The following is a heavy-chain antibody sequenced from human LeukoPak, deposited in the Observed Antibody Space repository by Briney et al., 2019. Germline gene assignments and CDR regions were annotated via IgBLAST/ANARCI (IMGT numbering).Heavy chain of an antibody. CDR1: GFTVSSYE. V-gene: IGHV3-48*03. CDR3: ASYDSSGYYYSYFDY. Sequence: PGGSLRLSCAASGFTVSSYEMNWVRQAPGKGLEWVSYISSSGSTIYYADSVKGRFTISRDNAKNSLYLQMNSLRAEDTAVYYCASYDSSGYYYSYFDYWGQGTLVTVSS. J-gene: IGHJ4*02. D-gene: IGHD3-22*01. CDR2: ISSSGSTI.